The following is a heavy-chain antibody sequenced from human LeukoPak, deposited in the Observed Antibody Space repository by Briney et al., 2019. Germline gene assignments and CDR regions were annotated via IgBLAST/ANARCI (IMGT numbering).Heavy chain of an antibody. Sequence: PGGSLRLSCAASGFTFSNYGMHWVRQAPGKGLEWVAMISYDGSNKYYVDSVKGRFTISRDNSKNTLYLQMNSLRAEDTAVYYCVRVGDYYDSGGYQGFDYWGQGTLVTVSS. CDR2: ISYDGSNK. CDR3: VRVGDYYDSGGYQGFDY. CDR1: GFTFSNYG. J-gene: IGHJ4*02. D-gene: IGHD3-22*01. V-gene: IGHV3-30*03.